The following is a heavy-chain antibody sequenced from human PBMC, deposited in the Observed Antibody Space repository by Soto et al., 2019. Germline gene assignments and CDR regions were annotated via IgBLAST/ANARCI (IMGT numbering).Heavy chain of an antibody. Sequence: PVGSLRLSCAASGFTFSRYCMNWVRQAPGKGLEWVANIKEDGNEKNYVDSVKGRFTISRDNARNSLYLQMDSLRAEDTAVYFCARGDTPMITGMDSFDIWGQGTMVTVSS. CDR3: ARGDTPMITGMDSFDI. V-gene: IGHV3-7*01. D-gene: IGHD5-18*01. J-gene: IGHJ3*02. CDR1: GFTFSRYC. CDR2: IKEDGNEK.